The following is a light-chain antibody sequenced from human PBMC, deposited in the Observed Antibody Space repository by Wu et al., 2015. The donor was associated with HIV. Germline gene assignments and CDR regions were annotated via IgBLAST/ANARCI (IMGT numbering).Light chain of an antibody. CDR3: LQDHIFPWN. Sequence: AIQMTQSPSSLSASVGDRVTITCRASQAIGNDLVWYQQQPGKVPKMLIYGASNLHSGVPSRFSGSGSGTFFTLTISSLQPDDFATYYCLQDHIFPWNFGPGTKGGDET. V-gene: IGKV1-6*02. CDR1: QAIGND. J-gene: IGKJ2*01. CDR2: GAS.